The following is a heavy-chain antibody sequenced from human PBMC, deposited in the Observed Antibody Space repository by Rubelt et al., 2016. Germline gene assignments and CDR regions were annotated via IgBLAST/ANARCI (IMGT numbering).Heavy chain of an antibody. CDR2: ILYDGSDK. D-gene: IGHD6-19*01. Sequence: GGSLRLSCAASGFSFSSHGMNWVRQAPGRGREWGEFILYDGSDKKYGDSVKGRFTISRDNYKNTRYLKMNSLRAEETAVYYCARDREAVAGRGGDAFDIWGQGTKVTVSS. J-gene: IGHJ3*02. CDR1: GFSFSSHG. CDR3: ARDREAVAGRGGDAFDI. V-gene: IGHV3-30*02.